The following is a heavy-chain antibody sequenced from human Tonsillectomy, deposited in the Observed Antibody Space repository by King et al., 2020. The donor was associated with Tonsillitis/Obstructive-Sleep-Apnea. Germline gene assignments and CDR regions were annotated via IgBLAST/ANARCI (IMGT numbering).Heavy chain of an antibody. Sequence: VQLVETGGGVVQPGRSLRLSCAASGFIFSTYGMHWVRQAPGKGLEWVAIISSDGSNKYYGDSVKGRFTISRDNSKNTLFLQMDSLRTEETAVYHCAKAQGYTYRPLDYWGQETLVTVSS. D-gene: IGHD5-18*01. CDR1: GFIFSTYG. CDR3: AKAQGYTYRPLDY. V-gene: IGHV3-30*18. CDR2: ISSDGSNK. J-gene: IGHJ4*02.